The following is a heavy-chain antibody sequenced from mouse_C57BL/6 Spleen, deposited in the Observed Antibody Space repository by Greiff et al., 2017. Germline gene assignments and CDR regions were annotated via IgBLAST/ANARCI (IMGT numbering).Heavy chain of an antibody. Sequence: EVQVVESGAELVRPGASVKLSCTASGFNIKDDYMHWVKQRPEQGLEWIGWIDPENGDTEYASKFQGKATITADTSSNTAYLQLSSLTSEDTAVYYCTTWGITTHYWGQGTTLTVSS. J-gene: IGHJ2*01. CDR3: TTWGITTHY. V-gene: IGHV14-4*01. CDR1: GFNIKDDY. D-gene: IGHD2-4*01. CDR2: IDPENGDT.